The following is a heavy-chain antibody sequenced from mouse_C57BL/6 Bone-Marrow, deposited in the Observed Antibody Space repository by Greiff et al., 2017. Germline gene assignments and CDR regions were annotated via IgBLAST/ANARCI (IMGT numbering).Heavy chain of an antibody. V-gene: IGHV5-4*01. J-gene: IGHJ2*01. CDR1: GFTFSSYA. CDR2: ISDGGSYT. Sequence: EVKLMESGGGLVKPGGSLKLSCAASGFTFSSYAMSWVRQTPEKRLEWVATISDGGSYTYYPDNVKGRFTISRDNAKNNLYLQMSHLKSEDTAMYYCARDWGRKGYYFDYWGQGTTLTVSS. CDR3: ARDWGRKGYYFDY.